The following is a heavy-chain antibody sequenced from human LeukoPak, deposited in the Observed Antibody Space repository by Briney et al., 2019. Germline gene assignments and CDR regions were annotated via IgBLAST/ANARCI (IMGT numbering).Heavy chain of an antibody. CDR2: IKSDGSEK. Sequence: GGSLRLSCAASGFIFSNYGMHWVRQTPGMGLEWVTFIKSDGSEKDYADSVKGRFTISRDNSKNTLYLQMNSLRAEDTATYYCAKDSGWILFDDWGQGTLVTVSS. CDR1: GFIFSNYG. CDR3: AKDSGWILFDD. V-gene: IGHV3-30*02. D-gene: IGHD2-2*03. J-gene: IGHJ4*02.